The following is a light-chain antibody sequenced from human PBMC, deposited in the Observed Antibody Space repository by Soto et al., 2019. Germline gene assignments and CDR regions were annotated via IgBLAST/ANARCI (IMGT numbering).Light chain of an antibody. V-gene: IGKV3-20*01. J-gene: IGKJ4*01. CDR1: QPLXKNY. Sequence: VLTQSPCALSLSPGESATLSCRASQPLXKNYLAWYQQKPGQAPGLPXDDASSRDTGSPDRLSGGGSGTDFTLTISRLEPEDVAVYYCQQFSSDTRTFGGGTKVDI. CDR3: QQFSSDTRT. CDR2: DAS.